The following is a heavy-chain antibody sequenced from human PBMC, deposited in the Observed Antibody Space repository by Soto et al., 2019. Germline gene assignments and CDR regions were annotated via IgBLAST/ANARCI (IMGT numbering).Heavy chain of an antibody. J-gene: IGHJ6*02. CDR2: IIPIFGTA. D-gene: IGHD3-10*01. CDR1: GGTFSSYA. Sequence: GASVKVSCKASGGTFSSYAISCVRQAPGQGLEWMGGIIPIFGTANYAQKFQGRVTITADESTSTAYMELSSLRSEDTAVYYCARDGYYGSGSYQIRYYYYGMDVWGQGTTVTVSS. V-gene: IGHV1-69*13. CDR3: ARDGYYGSGSYQIRYYYYGMDV.